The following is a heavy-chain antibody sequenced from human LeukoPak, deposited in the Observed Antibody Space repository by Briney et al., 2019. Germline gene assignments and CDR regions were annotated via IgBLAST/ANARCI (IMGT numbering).Heavy chain of an antibody. Sequence: AASLKLSCKASGYTFSSYYMHWVRQAPGQGLEWMGIMNPSGSSTSYAQKFQGRVTIIRDMSTSTVYMEMSSLRSEDATVYYCASPLATALRHDVFDIWGQGTMVTVSS. CDR3: ASPLATALRHDVFDI. J-gene: IGHJ3*02. V-gene: IGHV1-46*01. CDR1: GYTFSSYY. CDR2: MNPSGSST. D-gene: IGHD2-21*02.